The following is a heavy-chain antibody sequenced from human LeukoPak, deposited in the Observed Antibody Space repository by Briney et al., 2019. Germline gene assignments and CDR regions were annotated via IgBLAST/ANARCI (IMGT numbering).Heavy chain of an antibody. Sequence: GGSLRLSCAASGFTFSSYAMSWVRQAPGKGLEWVSTISGSGGSTYYADSVKGRFTISRDNSKNTLYLQMNNLRAEDTAVYYCAKDRVVITGFFDYWGQGTLVTVSS. V-gene: IGHV3-23*01. J-gene: IGHJ4*02. CDR2: ISGSGGST. D-gene: IGHD3-22*01. CDR1: GFTFSSYA. CDR3: AKDRVVITGFFDY.